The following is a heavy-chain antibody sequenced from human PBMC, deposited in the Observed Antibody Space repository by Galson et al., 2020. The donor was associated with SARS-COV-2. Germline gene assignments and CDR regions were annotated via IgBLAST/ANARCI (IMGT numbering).Heavy chain of an antibody. CDR3: AVIYHTDAFDI. J-gene: IGHJ3*02. CDR1: GLRFTNYW. V-gene: IGHV3-7*01. Sequence: TGGSLRLSCVVSGLRFTNYWMTWVRQAPGKGLEWVANINVDGTDRYYEDSVKGRFTFSRDNAKNSLYLQMNSLRAEDTAVYYCAVIYHTDAFDIWGQGTMVTVSS. CDR2: INVDGTDR. D-gene: IGHD2-2*01.